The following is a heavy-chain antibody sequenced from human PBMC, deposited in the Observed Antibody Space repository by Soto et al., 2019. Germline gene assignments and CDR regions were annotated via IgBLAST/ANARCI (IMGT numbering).Heavy chain of an antibody. J-gene: IGHJ6*02. CDR3: AKGSDLARYYYGMDV. CDR2: ISGSGGST. CDR1: GFTFSSYA. Sequence: PGGSLRLSCAASGFTFSSYAMSWVRQAPGKGLEWVSAISGSGGSTYYADSVKGRFTISGDNSKNTLYLQMNSLRAEDTAVYYCAKGSDLARYYYGMDVWGQGTTVTVSS. V-gene: IGHV3-23*01. D-gene: IGHD3-3*01.